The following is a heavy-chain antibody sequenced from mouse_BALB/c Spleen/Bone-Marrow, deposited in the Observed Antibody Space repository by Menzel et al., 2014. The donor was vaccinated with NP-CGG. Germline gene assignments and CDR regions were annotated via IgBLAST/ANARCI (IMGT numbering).Heavy chain of an antibody. CDR2: ISSGGST. D-gene: IGHD2-4*01. Sequence: DVQLQESGGGLVKPGGSLKLSCAASGFTFSSYAMSWVRQTPEKRPEWVASISSGGSTYYPDSVKGRFTISRDNARNILYLQMSSLRSEDTAMYYCARGGGYDYGSWFAYWGQGTLVTVSA. CDR1: GFTFSSYA. V-gene: IGHV5-6-5*01. CDR3: ARGGGYDYGSWFAY. J-gene: IGHJ3*01.